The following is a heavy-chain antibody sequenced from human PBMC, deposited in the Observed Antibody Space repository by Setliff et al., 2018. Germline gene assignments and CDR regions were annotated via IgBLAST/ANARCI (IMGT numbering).Heavy chain of an antibody. D-gene: IGHD3-22*01. CDR2: IYPGGSDT. CDR3: ARQARGYYYDNSGYYRASPGYYYMDV. V-gene: IGHV5-51*01. J-gene: IGHJ6*03. CDR1: GYSFTSYW. Sequence: PGESLKISCKGSGYSFTSYWIGWVRQMPGKGLEWMGIIYPGGSDTRYSPSFQGQVTISADKSISTAYLQWSSLKASDTAMYYCARQARGYYYDNSGYYRASPGYYYMDVWGKGTTVTVSS.